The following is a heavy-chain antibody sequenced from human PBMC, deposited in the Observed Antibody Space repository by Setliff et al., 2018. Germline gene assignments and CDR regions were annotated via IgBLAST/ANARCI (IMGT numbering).Heavy chain of an antibody. Sequence: GASVKVSCKASGYTFLNYDIHWVRQAPGQGLEWMGCRNAGNGNTEYSQQFKGRVTLSRDTSANIAYMELRSLTSEDTAVYYCARGRAHYYFSGSFMDYWGQGTLVTVSS. V-gene: IGHV1-3*01. CDR3: ARGRAHYYFSGSFMDY. D-gene: IGHD3-10*01. CDR1: GYTFLNYD. J-gene: IGHJ4*02. CDR2: RNAGNGNT.